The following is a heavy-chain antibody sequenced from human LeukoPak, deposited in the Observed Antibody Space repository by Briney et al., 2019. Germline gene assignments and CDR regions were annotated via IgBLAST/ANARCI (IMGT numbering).Heavy chain of an antibody. CDR3: VRVSLSPLLPIDY. V-gene: IGHV1-2*02. J-gene: IGHJ4*02. D-gene: IGHD2-15*01. Sequence: ASEKVSCKASGYTFTAYYLHWVRQAPGQGLEWMGWINSNSGDTNSAQKFQGRVTLTRGTSITTAYMEMSSLSSDDTAVYYCVRVSLSPLLPIDYWGQGTLVTVSS. CDR2: INSNSGDT. CDR1: GYTFTAYY.